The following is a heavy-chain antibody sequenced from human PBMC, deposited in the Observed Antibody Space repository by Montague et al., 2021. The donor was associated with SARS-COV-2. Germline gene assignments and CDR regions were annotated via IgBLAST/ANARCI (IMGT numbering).Heavy chain of an antibody. J-gene: IGHJ5*02. CDR1: GGSISSYY. CDR2: IYYSGST. Sequence: SETLSLTCTASGGSISSYYWSWIRQPPGKGLEWIGYIYYSGSTNYNPSLKSRVTISVDTSKNQFSLKLSSVTAADTAVYYCAREKADFWSGLNGWFDPWGQGTLVTVSS. D-gene: IGHD3-3*01. CDR3: AREKADFWSGLNGWFDP. V-gene: IGHV4-59*01.